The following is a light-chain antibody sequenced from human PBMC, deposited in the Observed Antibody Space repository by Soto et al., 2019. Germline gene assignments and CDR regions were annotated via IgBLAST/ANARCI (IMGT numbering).Light chain of an antibody. CDR2: WAS. CDR1: QSLLHRSNNQNY. J-gene: IGKJ4*01. Sequence: DIVMTQSPDSLAVSLGERATIKCRSSQSLLHRSNNQNYVAWFQKKPGQPPKLLIHWASAREFGVPDRFRGSGSGTDFTLTITSLQAEDVAIYYCQQYSDGIALTFGGGTKVELK. CDR3: QQYSDGIALT. V-gene: IGKV4-1*01.